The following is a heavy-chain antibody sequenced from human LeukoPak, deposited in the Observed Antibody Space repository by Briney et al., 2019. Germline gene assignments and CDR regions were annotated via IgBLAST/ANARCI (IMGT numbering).Heavy chain of an antibody. V-gene: IGHV4-34*01. CDR2: INHSGST. CDR3: ARGPYYYDSIRRFDP. Sequence: SETLSLTCAVYGGSFSGYYWSWIRQPPGKGLEWIGEINHSGSTNYNPSLKSRVTISVDTSKNQFSLKLSSVTAADTAVYYCARGPYYYDSIRRFDPWGQGTLVIFSS. J-gene: IGHJ5*02. D-gene: IGHD3-22*01. CDR1: GGSFSGYY.